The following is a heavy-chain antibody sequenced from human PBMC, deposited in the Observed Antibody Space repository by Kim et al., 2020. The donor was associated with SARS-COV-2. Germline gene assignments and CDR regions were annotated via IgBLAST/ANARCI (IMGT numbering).Heavy chain of an antibody. CDR1: GFTFSSYW. D-gene: IGHD3-22*01. CDR3: AREVAVVVITTEYYFDY. V-gene: IGHV3-7*01. CDR2: IKQDGSEK. Sequence: GGSLRLSCAASGFTFSSYWMSWVRQAPGKGLEWVANIKQDGSEKYYVDSVKGRFTISRDNAKNSLYLQMNSLRAEDTAVYYCAREVAVVVITTEYYFDYWGQGTLVTVSS. J-gene: IGHJ4*02.